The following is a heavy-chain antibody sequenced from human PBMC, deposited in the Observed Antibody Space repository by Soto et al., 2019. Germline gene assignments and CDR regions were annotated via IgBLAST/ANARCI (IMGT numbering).Heavy chain of an antibody. CDR3: ARLRASSWYLGGYLDY. V-gene: IGHV3-11*06. CDR1: GFTFSDYY. D-gene: IGHD6-13*01. Sequence: QVQLVESGGGLVKPGGSLRLSCAASGFTFSDYYMTWVRQAPGKGLAWVSYIVIGSDYTNYADSVKGRFTISRDNAKNSLYWEMNSLRVEDTAVYYCARLRASSWYLGGYLDYWGQGTLVTVSS. CDR2: IVIGSDYT. J-gene: IGHJ4*02.